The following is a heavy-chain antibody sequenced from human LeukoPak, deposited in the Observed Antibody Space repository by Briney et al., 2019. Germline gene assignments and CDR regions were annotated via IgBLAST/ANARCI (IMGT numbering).Heavy chain of an antibody. D-gene: IGHD3-10*01. CDR1: GGSISNYY. J-gene: IGHJ4*02. CDR2: IYTSGST. V-gene: IGHV4-4*07. CDR3: ARDSYYYGSGSYYLDY. Sequence: SETLSLTCTVSGGSISNYYWSWIRQPAGKGLEWIGRIYTSGSTNYNPSLKSRVTMSEDTSKKQFSLKLSSVTAADTAVYYCARDSYYYGSGSYYLDYWGQGTLVTVSS.